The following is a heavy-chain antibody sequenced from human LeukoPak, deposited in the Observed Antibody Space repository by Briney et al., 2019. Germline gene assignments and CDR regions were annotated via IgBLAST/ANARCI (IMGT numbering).Heavy chain of an antibody. CDR2: INPSGGTT. Sequence: ASVKVSCKASGYTFTSYYMHWVRQAPGQGLEWMGIINPSGGTTSYAQKFQGRVTMTRDTSTSTVYMELSSLRSDDTAVYYCAKCMKTYYDFWSGSLAPDYWGQGTLVTVSS. J-gene: IGHJ4*02. CDR3: AKCMKTYYDFWSGSLAPDY. D-gene: IGHD3-3*01. CDR1: GYTFTSYY. V-gene: IGHV1-46*01.